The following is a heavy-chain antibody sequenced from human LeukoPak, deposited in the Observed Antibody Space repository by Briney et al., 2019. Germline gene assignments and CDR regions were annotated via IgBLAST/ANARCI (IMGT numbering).Heavy chain of an antibody. D-gene: IGHD6-13*01. Sequence: ASVKVSCKASGYTFTSYDVNWVRQAAGQGLEWIGWMRPNNGNTGYAQKFQDRVTMTRDTSINTAYMELRSLTSEDTAVYYCARGAPESTSCDYWGQGTLVTISS. CDR1: GYTFTSYD. J-gene: IGHJ4*02. CDR2: MRPNNGNT. V-gene: IGHV1-8*01. CDR3: ARGAPESTSCDY.